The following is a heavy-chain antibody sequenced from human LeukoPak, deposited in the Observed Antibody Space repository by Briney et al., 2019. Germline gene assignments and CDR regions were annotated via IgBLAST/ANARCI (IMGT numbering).Heavy chain of an antibody. CDR3: ARLTMVRGWFDP. CDR1: GYSLSTYW. Sequence: GESLKISFKASGYSLSTYWIGWVRQMPGKGLEWMGIIYPGDSDTRYSPSFQGQVTISADKSISTAYLQWSSLKASDTAMYYCARLTMVRGWFDPWGQGTLVTVSS. V-gene: IGHV5-51*01. CDR2: IYPGDSDT. D-gene: IGHD3-10*01. J-gene: IGHJ5*02.